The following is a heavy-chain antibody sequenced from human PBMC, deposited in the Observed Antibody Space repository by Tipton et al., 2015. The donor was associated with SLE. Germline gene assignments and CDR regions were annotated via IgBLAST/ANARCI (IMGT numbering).Heavy chain of an antibody. J-gene: IGHJ6*03. CDR1: GYSFTSYW. D-gene: IGHD5-18*01. Sequence: QLVQSGAEVKKPGESLKISCKGSGYSFTSYWIGWVRQMPGKGLEWMGIIDPGDSDTRYSPSFQGQVTISADESISTAYLQWSSLKASDTAMYYCARVNTGMVPESHYYSYYMVVWGKGPRVTVSS. CDR2: IDPGDSDT. V-gene: IGHV5-51*03. CDR3: ARVNTGMVPESHYYSYYMVV.